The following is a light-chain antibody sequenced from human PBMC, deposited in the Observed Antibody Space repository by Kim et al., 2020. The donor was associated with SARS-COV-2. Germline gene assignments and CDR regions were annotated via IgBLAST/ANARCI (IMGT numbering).Light chain of an antibody. CDR2: GKN. V-gene: IGLV3-19*01. CDR1: RLRSYY. J-gene: IGLJ2*01. CDR3: NSRDSNDNVV. Sequence: VAWGQTVRITCQGARLRSYYATWYQQKPGQAPILVIYGKNNRPSGIPDRFSGSSSGNTASLTIPGTQAGDEADYYCNSRDSNDNVVFGGGTQLTVL.